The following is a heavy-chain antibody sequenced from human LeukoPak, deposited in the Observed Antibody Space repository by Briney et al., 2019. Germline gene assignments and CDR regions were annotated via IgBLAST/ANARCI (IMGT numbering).Heavy chain of an antibody. V-gene: IGHV3-30*03. CDR1: GFTFSSYG. CDR2: ISYDGSNK. D-gene: IGHD2/OR15-2a*01. CDR3: ARSNIWYFDL. Sequence: GGSLRLSCAASGFTFSSYGMHWVRQAPGKGLEWVAVISYDGSNKYYADSVKGRFTISRDNSKNTLYLQMNSLRAEDTAVYYCARSNIWYFDLWGRGTLVTVSS. J-gene: IGHJ2*01.